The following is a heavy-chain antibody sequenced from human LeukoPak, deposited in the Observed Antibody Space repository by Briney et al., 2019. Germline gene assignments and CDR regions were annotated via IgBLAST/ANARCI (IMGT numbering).Heavy chain of an antibody. J-gene: IGHJ6*03. D-gene: IGHD1-26*01. CDR2: IKQDGSEK. Sequence: PGGSLRLSCAASGFTVSGNYMSWVRQAPGKGLEWVANIKQDGSEKYYVDSVKGRFTISRDNAKNSLYLQMNSLRAEDTAVYYCARTNLGATTSYYYYYYMDVWGKGTTVTVSS. V-gene: IGHV3-7*01. CDR1: GFTVSGNY. CDR3: ARTNLGATTSYYYYYYMDV.